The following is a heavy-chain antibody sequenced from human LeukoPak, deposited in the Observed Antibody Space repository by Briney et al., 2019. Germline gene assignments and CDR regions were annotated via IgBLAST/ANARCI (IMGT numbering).Heavy chain of an antibody. J-gene: IGHJ4*02. V-gene: IGHV3-23*01. D-gene: IGHD3-22*01. CDR2: VSGSGDKT. Sequence: GGSLRLSCAASGFTFSGYTMSWVRQAPGKGLEWVSAVSGSGDKTYYADSVKGRFTISRDNSKGTVYLQMNSLRAEDTALYYCARDFYDSSGYYYDYWGQGTLVTVSS. CDR1: GFTFSGYT. CDR3: ARDFYDSSGYYYDY.